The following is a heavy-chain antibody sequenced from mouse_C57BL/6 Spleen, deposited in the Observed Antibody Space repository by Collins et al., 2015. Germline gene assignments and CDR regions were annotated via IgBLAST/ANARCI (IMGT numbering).Heavy chain of an antibody. V-gene: IGHV4-1*01. CDR2: INPDSRTI. J-gene: IGHJ1*03. CDR1: GIDFSRYW. D-gene: IGHD2-14*01. CDR3: ARLGYYGYFNV. Sequence: EAKLLQSGGGLVQPGGSLKLSCAASGIDFSRYWMSWVRRAPGKGLEWIGEINPDSRTINYAPSLKDKFIISRDNAKNTLYLQMSKVRSEDTALYYCARLGYYGYFNVWGTGTTVTVSS.